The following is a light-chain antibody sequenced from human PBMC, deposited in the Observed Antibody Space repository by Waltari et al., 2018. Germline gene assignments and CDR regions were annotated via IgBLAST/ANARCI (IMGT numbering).Light chain of an antibody. Sequence: EIVLTQSPATLSLSPGERATLSWRASQSVANYLDWYQQKPGQAPRLLIYYASNRAAGIPARFSGGGSGTDFTLTISSLEPEDFAVYYCQQRSNWPPYTFGQGTKLEIK. J-gene: IGKJ2*01. CDR1: QSVANY. CDR3: QQRSNWPPYT. CDR2: YAS. V-gene: IGKV3-11*01.